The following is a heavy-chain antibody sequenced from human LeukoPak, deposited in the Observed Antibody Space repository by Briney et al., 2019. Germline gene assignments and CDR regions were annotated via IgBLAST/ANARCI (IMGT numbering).Heavy chain of an antibody. V-gene: IGHV3-23*01. D-gene: IGHD3-22*01. CDR2: ISGSGGST. CDR1: GFTFSSYA. Sequence: GGSLRLSCAASGFTFSSYAMSWVRQAPGKGLEWVSAISGSGGSTYYADSVKGRFTISRDNSKNTLCLQMNSLRAEDTAVYYCAKDSDVYFYDSSGPAFWGQGTLVTVSS. CDR3: AKDSDVYFYDSSGPAF. J-gene: IGHJ4*02.